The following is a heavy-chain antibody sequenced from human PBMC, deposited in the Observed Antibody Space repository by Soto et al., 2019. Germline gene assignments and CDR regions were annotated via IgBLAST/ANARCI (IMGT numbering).Heavy chain of an antibody. CDR2: IYYSGST. V-gene: IGHV4-59*08. Sequence: SETLSLTCTVSGGSISSYYWSWIRQPPGKGLEWIGYIYYSGSTNYNPSLKSRVTISVDTSKNQFSLKLSSVTAADTAVYYCARRLPKIAAAWGFDPWGQGILVTVSS. CDR1: GGSISSYY. CDR3: ARRLPKIAAAWGFDP. J-gene: IGHJ5*02. D-gene: IGHD6-13*01.